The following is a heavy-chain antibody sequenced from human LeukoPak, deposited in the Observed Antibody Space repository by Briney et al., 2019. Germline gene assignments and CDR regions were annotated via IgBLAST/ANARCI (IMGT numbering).Heavy chain of an antibody. Sequence: GGSLRLSCAASGFTFSSYGMHWVRQAPGKGLEWVAVISYDGSNKYYADSVKGRFTISRDNSKNTLYLQMNSLRAEDTAVYYCAKDQSDYCSSTSCGSLPYYYYYMDVWGKGTTVTVSS. V-gene: IGHV3-30*18. J-gene: IGHJ6*03. CDR1: GFTFSSYG. D-gene: IGHD2-2*01. CDR3: AKDQSDYCSSTSCGSLPYYYYYMDV. CDR2: ISYDGSNK.